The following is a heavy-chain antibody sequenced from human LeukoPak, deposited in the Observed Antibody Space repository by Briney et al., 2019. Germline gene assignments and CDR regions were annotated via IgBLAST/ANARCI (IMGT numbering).Heavy chain of an antibody. Sequence: GGSLRLSCAASGFTVSSNYMSWVRQAPGKGLEWVSVIYSGGSTYYADSVKGRFTISRDTSKNTLYLQMNSLRADETAVYYCARDLCSGVSCYRPYGLDVWGQGTTVTVSS. CDR3: ARDLCSGVSCYRPYGLDV. J-gene: IGHJ6*02. CDR1: GFTVSSNY. CDR2: IYSGGST. V-gene: IGHV3-53*01. D-gene: IGHD2-15*01.